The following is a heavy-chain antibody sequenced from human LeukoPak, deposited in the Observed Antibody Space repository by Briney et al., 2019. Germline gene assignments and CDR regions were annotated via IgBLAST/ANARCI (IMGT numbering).Heavy chain of an antibody. CDR1: GYTFTTYF. D-gene: IGHD4-17*01. CDR3: ARVQGNGDYSDA. J-gene: IGHJ1*01. Sequence: ASVKVSCKASGYTFTTYFMHWVRQAPGQGLEWMGIINPSDTSTNYPQRFQGRHTMTRDTFTSTVYMELSGLTSEDSAVYYCARVQGNGDYSDAWGQGTLVTVSS. V-gene: IGHV1-46*01. CDR2: INPSDTST.